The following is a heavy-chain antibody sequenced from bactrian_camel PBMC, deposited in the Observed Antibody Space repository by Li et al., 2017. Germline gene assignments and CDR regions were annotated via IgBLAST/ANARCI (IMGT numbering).Heavy chain of an antibody. CDR1: GATDSING. Sequence: QVQLVESGGDSVQAGGSLRLSCLASGATDSINGMGWFRQAPGKEVEWVAGITSLPSLFRAASYADSVKGRFTISQDNAKNTVYLQMNSLKPEDTAMYYCAAEACKWWHVRILKDYSAWGQGTQVTVS. CDR2: ITSLPSLFRAA. CDR3: AAEACKWWHVRILKDYSA. D-gene: IGHD7*01. V-gene: IGHV3S6*01. J-gene: IGHJ4*01.